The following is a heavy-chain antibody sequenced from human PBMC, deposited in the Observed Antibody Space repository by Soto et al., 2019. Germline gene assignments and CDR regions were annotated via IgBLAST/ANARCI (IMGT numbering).Heavy chain of an antibody. CDR1: GFSLSTSGVG. Sequence: QITLKESGPTLVKPTQTLTLTCTFSGFSLSTSGVGVGWIRQPPGKALEWLALIYWDDDKRYSPSLKSRLTITKYTSKNQVVLTMTNMDPVDTATYYCAHRRDSGSDYGMDVWGQGTTVTVSS. CDR3: AHRRDSGSDYGMDV. CDR2: IYWDDDK. V-gene: IGHV2-5*02. J-gene: IGHJ6*02. D-gene: IGHD3-10*01.